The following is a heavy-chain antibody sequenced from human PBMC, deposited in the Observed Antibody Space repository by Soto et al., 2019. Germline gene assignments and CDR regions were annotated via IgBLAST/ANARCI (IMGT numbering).Heavy chain of an antibody. V-gene: IGHV1-2*02. Sequence: ASVKVSCKASGYTFPGNYMHWVRQAPGQGLEWMTLINPTSGGTNYAQKFQGRVTMTWDTSISTAYMELSRLRSDDTAIYYCARGFCSSSGCAHYFHYFGQGTLVTVSS. D-gene: IGHD2-2*01. CDR1: GYTFPGNY. CDR2: INPTSGGT. J-gene: IGHJ4*02. CDR3: ARGFCSSSGCAHYFHY.